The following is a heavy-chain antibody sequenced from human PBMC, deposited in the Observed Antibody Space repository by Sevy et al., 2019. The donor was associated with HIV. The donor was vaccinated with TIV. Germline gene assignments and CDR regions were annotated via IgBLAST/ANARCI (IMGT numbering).Heavy chain of an antibody. Sequence: SETLSLTCGVSGDSINSNDYYWGWIRQPPGKGLEWIGTVYYSGSTYYNPSLKSRVTISVDTSKNQFSLKLTSVTAADTALYYCARHLPLAYYEILTPDSRPFDNWGQGTLVTVSS. CDR2: VYYSGST. J-gene: IGHJ4*02. D-gene: IGHD3-9*01. CDR1: GDSINSNDYY. CDR3: ARHLPLAYYEILTPDSRPFDN. V-gene: IGHV4-39*01.